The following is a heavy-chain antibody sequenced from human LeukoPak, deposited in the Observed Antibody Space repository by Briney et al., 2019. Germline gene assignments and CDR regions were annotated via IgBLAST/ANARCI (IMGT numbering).Heavy chain of an antibody. D-gene: IGHD5-12*01. CDR2: IYSGGST. CDR1: DFTVSSNY. CDR3: AIDSGYDLGFDY. Sequence: GRSLRLSCAASDFTVSSNYMSWVRQAPGKGLEWVSVIYSGGSTYYADSVKGRFTISRDNSKNTLHLQMNSLRAEDTAVYYCAIDSGYDLGFDYWGQGTLVTVSS. J-gene: IGHJ4*02. V-gene: IGHV3-53*01.